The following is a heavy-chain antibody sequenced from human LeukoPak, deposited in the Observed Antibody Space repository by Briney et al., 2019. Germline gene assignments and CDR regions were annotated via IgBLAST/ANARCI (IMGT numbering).Heavy chain of an antibody. Sequence: AASVKVSCKASGYTFTDYYIHWVRQAPGQGLEWMGWINPNSGGTNYAQNFQGRVTTTRDTSISTAYMELSRLRSDDTAVYYCARGIRWPNWYFDPWGRGTLVTVSS. V-gene: IGHV1-2*02. CDR2: INPNSGGT. J-gene: IGHJ2*01. D-gene: IGHD3-3*02. CDR3: ARGIRWPNWYFDP. CDR1: GYTFTDYY.